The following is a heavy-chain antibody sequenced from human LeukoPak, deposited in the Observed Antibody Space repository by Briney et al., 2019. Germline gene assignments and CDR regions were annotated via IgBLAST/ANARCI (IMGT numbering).Heavy chain of an antibody. CDR3: TTRVWFGELLRDYFDY. J-gene: IGHJ4*02. Sequence: PGGSLGLSCAASGFTFSNAWMSWVRQAPGKGLERVGRIKSKTDGGTTDYAAPVKGRFTISRDDSKNTLYLQMNSLKTEDTAVYYCTTRVWFGELLRDYFDYWGQGTLVTVSS. D-gene: IGHD3-10*01. V-gene: IGHV3-15*01. CDR1: GFTFSNAW. CDR2: IKSKTDGGTT.